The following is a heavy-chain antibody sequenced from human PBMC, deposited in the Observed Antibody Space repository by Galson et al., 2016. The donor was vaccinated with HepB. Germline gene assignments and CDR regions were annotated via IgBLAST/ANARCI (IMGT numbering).Heavy chain of an antibody. CDR3: AKARADAFDI. CDR2: ISNTGVST. J-gene: IGHJ3*02. V-gene: IGHV3-23*01. Sequence: SLRLSCAASGFTFSSHAMSWVRQAPVKGLEWVSAISNTGVSTYYADSVKGRFAISRDKSKNTLYLQMNSLRVEDTAVYYCAKARADAFDIWGQGTMVTVSS. CDR1: GFTFSSHA.